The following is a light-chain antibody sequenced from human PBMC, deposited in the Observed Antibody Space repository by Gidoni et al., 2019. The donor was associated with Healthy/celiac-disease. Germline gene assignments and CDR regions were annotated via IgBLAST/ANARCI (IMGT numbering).Light chain of an antibody. Sequence: SSELTQPPSVSVSPGQTASITCSGDKLGDKYACWYQQKPGKSPVLVIYQDRKRPTGIPERFSGSNSGNTDTLTISGTQAMDEADYYCQAWDSSAHVVFGGGTKLTVL. J-gene: IGLJ2*01. CDR1: KLGDKY. CDR2: QDR. CDR3: QAWDSSAHVV. V-gene: IGLV3-1*01.